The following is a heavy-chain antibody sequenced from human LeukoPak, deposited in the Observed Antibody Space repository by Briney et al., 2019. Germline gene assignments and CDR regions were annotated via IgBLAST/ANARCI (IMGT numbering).Heavy chain of an antibody. V-gene: IGHV4-59*01. CDR1: GGSISSYY. Sequence: SETLSLTCTVSGGSISSYYWSWIRQPPGKGLEWIGYIYYSGSTNYNPSLKSRVSISVDTSKNQFSLKLSSVTAADTAVCYCARGYYYDFWSGYYTAFDYWGQGTLVTVSS. J-gene: IGHJ4*02. CDR2: IYYSGST. D-gene: IGHD3-3*01. CDR3: ARGYYYDFWSGYYTAFDY.